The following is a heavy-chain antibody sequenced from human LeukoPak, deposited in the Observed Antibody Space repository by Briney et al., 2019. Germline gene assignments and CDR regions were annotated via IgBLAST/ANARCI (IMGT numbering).Heavy chain of an antibody. CDR2: IYTSGST. V-gene: IGHV4-61*02. D-gene: IGHD4-17*01. Sequence: SQTLSLTCTVSGGSISSGSYYWSWIRQPAGKGLEWIGRIYTSGSTNYNPSLKSRVTISVDTSKNQFSLKLSSVTAADTAVYYCARDFSGYGDADYWGQGTLVTVSS. J-gene: IGHJ4*02. CDR3: ARDFSGYGDADY. CDR1: GGSISSGSYY.